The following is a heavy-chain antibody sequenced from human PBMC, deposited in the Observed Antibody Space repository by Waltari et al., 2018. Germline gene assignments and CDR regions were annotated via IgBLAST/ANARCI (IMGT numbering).Heavy chain of an antibody. CDR1: GFTFSSYS. CDR3: ARDSPGGVIALYYFDY. V-gene: IGHV3-21*01. CDR2: ISSSSSYI. J-gene: IGHJ4*02. Sequence: EVQLVESGGGLVKPGGSLRLSCAASGFTFSSYSMNWVRQAPGKGLEWVSSISSSSSYIYYADSVKGRFTISRDNAKNSLYLQMNSLRAEDTAVYYCARDSPGGVIALYYFDYWGQGTLVTVSS. D-gene: IGHD3-16*02.